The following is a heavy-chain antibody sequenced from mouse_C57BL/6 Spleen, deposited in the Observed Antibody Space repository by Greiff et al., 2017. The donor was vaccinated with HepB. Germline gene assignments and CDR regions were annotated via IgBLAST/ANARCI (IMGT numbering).Heavy chain of an antibody. Sequence: VQLQQPGAELVRPGSSVKLSCKASGYTFTSYWMDWVKQRPGQGLEWIGNIYPSDSETHYNQKFKDKASLTVDKSSSTAYMQLSSLTSEDSAVYYCATHYYGSSYFDYWGQGTTLTVSS. CDR1: GYTFTSYW. D-gene: IGHD1-1*01. V-gene: IGHV1-61*01. CDR2: IYPSDSET. J-gene: IGHJ2*01. CDR3: ATHYYGSSYFDY.